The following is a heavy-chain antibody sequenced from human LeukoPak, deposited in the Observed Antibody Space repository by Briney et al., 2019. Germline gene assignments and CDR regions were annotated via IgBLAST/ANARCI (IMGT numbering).Heavy chain of an antibody. J-gene: IGHJ4*02. CDR3: ARVIRGYFDY. Sequence: ASVKVSCKASNYPFTSYGLSWVRQAPGQGLEWMGWISAYNGNTNYAQKLQGRVTMTTDTSTSTAYMELRSLRSDDTAVYYCARVIRGYFDYWGQGTLVTVSS. CDR2: ISAYNGNT. CDR1: NYPFTSYG. V-gene: IGHV1-18*01. D-gene: IGHD2/OR15-2a*01.